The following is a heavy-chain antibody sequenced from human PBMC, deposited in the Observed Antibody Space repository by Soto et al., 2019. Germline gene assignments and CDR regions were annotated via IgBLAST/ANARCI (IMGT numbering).Heavy chain of an antibody. CDR1: GGSISSSSYY. V-gene: IGHV4-39*01. CDR3: ARMRSHYYYYYMDV. CDR2: IYYSGST. Sequence: ASETLSLTCTVSGGSISSSSYYWGWIRQPPGKGLEWIGSIYYSGSTYYNPSLKSRVTISVDTSKNQFSLKLSSVTAADTAVYYCARMRSHYYYYYMDVWGKGTKVTVSS. J-gene: IGHJ6*03.